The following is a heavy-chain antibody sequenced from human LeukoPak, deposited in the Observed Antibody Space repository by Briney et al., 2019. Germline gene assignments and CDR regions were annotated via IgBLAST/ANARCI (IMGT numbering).Heavy chain of an antibody. V-gene: IGHV4-39*01. J-gene: IGHJ6*03. CDR1: GVSIKGDTYY. D-gene: IGHD6-19*01. CDR3: ARPWDSTGLSFYYYMDV. Sequence: SETLSLTCTSSGVSIKGDTYYWGWIRQPPGKGLEWIGNYHIGNTYYNPSLKSRVTISEDTSKNQFSLRVNSVTAADTAVYYCARPWDSTGLSFYYYMDVWGEGTTVTVSS. CDR2: YHIGNT.